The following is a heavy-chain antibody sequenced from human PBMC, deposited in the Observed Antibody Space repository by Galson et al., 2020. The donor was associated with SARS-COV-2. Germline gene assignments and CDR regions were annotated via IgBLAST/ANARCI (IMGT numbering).Heavy chain of an antibody. J-gene: IGHJ4*02. Sequence: GESLKISCAASGFTFSSYAMSWVRQAPGKGLEWVSAISGSGGSTYYADSVKGRFTISRDNSKNTLYLQMNSLRAEDTAVYYCAKGERFPWTYNWKVKVGSDYWGQGTLVTVSS. CDR1: GFTFSSYA. V-gene: IGHV3-23*01. D-gene: IGHD1-20*01. CDR3: AKGERFPWTYNWKVKVGSDY. CDR2: ISGSGGST.